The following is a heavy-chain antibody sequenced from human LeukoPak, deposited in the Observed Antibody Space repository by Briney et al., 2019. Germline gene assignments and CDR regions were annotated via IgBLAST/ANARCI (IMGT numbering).Heavy chain of an antibody. V-gene: IGHV3-72*01. Sequence: GGSLRLSCAASGFTFSDYFMDWVRQAPGKGLEWVGRIRNKANSYTTEYAASVKGRFTISRDDSKNSLYLQTNSLKTEDTAVYYCARDLGSGSYGYWGQGTLVTVSS. J-gene: IGHJ4*02. CDR3: ARDLGSGSYGY. D-gene: IGHD1-26*01. CDR1: GFTFSDYF. CDR2: IRNKANSYTT.